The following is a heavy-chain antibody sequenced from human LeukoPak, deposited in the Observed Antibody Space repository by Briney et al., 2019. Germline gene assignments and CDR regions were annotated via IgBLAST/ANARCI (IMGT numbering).Heavy chain of an antibody. V-gene: IGHV4-59*01. CDR2: IYYSGST. D-gene: IGHD6-13*01. CDR3: ARAPTGYSSSWFLLDY. CDR1: GGSISSYY. Sequence: PSETLSLTCTVSGGSISSYYWSWIRQPPGKGLEWIGYIYYSGSTNYNPSLKSRVTISVDTSKNQFSLKLSSVTAADTAVYYCARAPTGYSSSWFLLDYWGQGTLVTVSS. J-gene: IGHJ4*02.